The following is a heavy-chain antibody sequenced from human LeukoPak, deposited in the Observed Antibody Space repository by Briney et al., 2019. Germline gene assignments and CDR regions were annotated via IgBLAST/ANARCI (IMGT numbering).Heavy chain of an antibody. D-gene: IGHD6-13*01. Sequence: PGGSLRLSCAASGFTFSNYGMHWVRQAPGKGLEWVAVISYDGSNKYYADSVKGRFTISRDNSKNTLYLQMNSLRAEDTAVYCCARVRPFGAAAAGGFDYWGQGTLVTVSS. CDR1: GFTFSNYG. CDR2: ISYDGSNK. J-gene: IGHJ4*02. CDR3: ARVRPFGAAAAGGFDY. V-gene: IGHV3-30*03.